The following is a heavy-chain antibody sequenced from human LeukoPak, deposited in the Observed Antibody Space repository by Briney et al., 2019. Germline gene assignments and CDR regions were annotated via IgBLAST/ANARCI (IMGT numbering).Heavy chain of an antibody. CDR3: ARDGLLYFGELDF. D-gene: IGHD3-10*01. CDR2: IRSDSSYI. V-gene: IGHV3-21*01. J-gene: IGHJ4*02. Sequence: GGCLRLSCAASGFTFNNYSMNWVRQAPGKGLEWVSSIRSDSSYIYYADSVKGQFTISRDNAKSSLHLQMNSLRAEDTAVYYCARDGLLYFGELDFWGQGTLVTVSS. CDR1: GFTFNNYS.